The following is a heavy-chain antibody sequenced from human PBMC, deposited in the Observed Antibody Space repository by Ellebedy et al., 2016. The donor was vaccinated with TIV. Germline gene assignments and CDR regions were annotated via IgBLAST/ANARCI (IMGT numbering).Heavy chain of an antibody. J-gene: IGHJ4*02. Sequence: ASVKVSCKASGYTFTSYGISWVRQAPGQGLEWMGIINPSGGSTSYAQKFQGRVTMNRDTSTSTVYMELSSLRSEDTAVYYCAAFPYLSSSSAYWGQGALVIVSS. V-gene: IGHV1-46*01. CDR1: GYTFTSYG. CDR3: AAFPYLSSSSAY. CDR2: INPSGGST. D-gene: IGHD6-6*01.